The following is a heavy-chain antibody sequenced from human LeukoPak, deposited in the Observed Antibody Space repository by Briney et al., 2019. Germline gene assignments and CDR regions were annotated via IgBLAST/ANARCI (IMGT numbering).Heavy chain of an antibody. CDR1: GGSIGIDDYY. D-gene: IGHD5-24*01. CDR2: IYHRGTT. CDR3: ARVRDPYYYYMDV. Sequence: SQTLSLTCTVSGGSIGIDDYYWTWIRQPPWKGLEWIGYIYHRGTTYYNPSLESRVTISVDRSKNQFSLKLSSVTAADTAMFYCARVRDPYYYYMDVWGKGTTVTASS. J-gene: IGHJ6*03. V-gene: IGHV4-30-2*01.